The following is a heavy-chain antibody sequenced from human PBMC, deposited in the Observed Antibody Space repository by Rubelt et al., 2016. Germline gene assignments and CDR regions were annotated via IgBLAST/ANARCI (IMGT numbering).Heavy chain of an antibody. CDR1: GYTFTELS. CDR2: FDPEDGET. D-gene: IGHD1-7*01. CDR3: ARDLPTSGDWNYSMEVDY. J-gene: IGHJ4*02. V-gene: IGHV1-24*01. Sequence: QVQLVQSGAEVKKPGASVKVSCKASGYTFTELSMHWVRQAPGKGLEWMGGFDPEDGETIYAQQFQGRGTMTEDTATDTAYMELSSLRSEDTAVYYCARDLPTSGDWNYSMEVDYWGQGTLVTVSS.